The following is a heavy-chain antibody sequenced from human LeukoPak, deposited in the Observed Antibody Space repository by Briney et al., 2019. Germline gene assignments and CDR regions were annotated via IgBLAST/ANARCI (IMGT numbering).Heavy chain of an antibody. CDR2: IYYSGST. Sequence: PSETLSLTCTVSGGSISSYYWSWLRQPPGKGLEWIGYIYYSGSTNYNPSLKSRVTISVDTSKNQFSLKLSSVTAADTAVYYCASDPYCSSTSCYRPVWGQGTLVTVSS. J-gene: IGHJ4*02. V-gene: IGHV4-59*01. D-gene: IGHD2-2*01. CDR1: GGSISSYY. CDR3: ASDPYCSSTSCYRPV.